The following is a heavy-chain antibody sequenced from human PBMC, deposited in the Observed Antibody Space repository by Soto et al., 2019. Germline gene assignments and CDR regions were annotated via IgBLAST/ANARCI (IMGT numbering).Heavy chain of an antibody. J-gene: IGHJ5*02. V-gene: IGHV1-46*01. CDR3: ASDSQSYYYDSSGYYYGFDP. CDR2: INPSGGST. Sequence: VPVEVCSKAPGESFTSCSMHWPRQSPEQGLEWKEIINPSGGSTSYAQKFQGIVTITRDTSTSTVYMELSSLRSEDTAVYYCASDSQSYYYDSSGYYYGFDPWGQGTLVTVSS. D-gene: IGHD3-22*01. CDR1: GESFTSCS.